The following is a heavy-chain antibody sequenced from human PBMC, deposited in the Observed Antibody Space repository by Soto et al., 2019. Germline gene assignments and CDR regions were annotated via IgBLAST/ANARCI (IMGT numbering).Heavy chain of an antibody. J-gene: IGHJ4*02. CDR1: GFTFSSYG. D-gene: IGHD6-19*01. V-gene: IGHV3-30*18. CDR3: AKEARKYSSGWYQYDY. CDR2: ISYDGSNK. Sequence: QVQLVESGGGVVQPGRSLRLSCAASGFTFSSYGMHWVRQAPGKGLEWVAVISYDGSNKYYADSVKGRFTISRDNSKNTLYLQMNSLRAEDTAVYYCAKEARKYSSGWYQYDYWGQGTLVTVSS.